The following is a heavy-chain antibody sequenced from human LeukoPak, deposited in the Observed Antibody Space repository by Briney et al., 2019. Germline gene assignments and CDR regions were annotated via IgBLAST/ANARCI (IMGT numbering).Heavy chain of an antibody. Sequence: GGSLRLSCAVSGFTFNNHGMHWVRQAPGKGLEWVAFIRYDGNNKYYADSVKGRFTISRDNSKNTLYLQMNSLRAEDTAVYYCAKDLRGGNDYWGQGTLVTVSS. CDR1: GFTFNNHG. CDR2: IRYDGNNK. CDR3: AKDLRGGNDY. D-gene: IGHD3-3*01. J-gene: IGHJ4*02. V-gene: IGHV3-30*02.